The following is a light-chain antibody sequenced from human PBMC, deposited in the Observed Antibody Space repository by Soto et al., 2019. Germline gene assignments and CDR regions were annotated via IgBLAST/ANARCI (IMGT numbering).Light chain of an antibody. CDR1: QSVSSSTS. V-gene: IGKV3-20*01. J-gene: IGKJ4*01. CDR2: GAS. CDR3: QQYGDSPLT. Sequence: EIVLTQSPRTLSLSPGERATLSCRASQSVSSSTSLAWYQQKTGQAPRLLIYGASSRAVGVPDRFSGSGSGTDFTLTISRLEPEDFAVYYCQQYGDSPLTFGGGTKVE.